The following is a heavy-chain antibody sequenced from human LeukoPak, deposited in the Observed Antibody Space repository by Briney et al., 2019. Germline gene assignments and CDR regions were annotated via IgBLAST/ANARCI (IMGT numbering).Heavy chain of an antibody. CDR3: VRDRGYFTMIPRYYFDY. CDR1: GFTFSSYA. Sequence: GGSLRLSCAASGFTFSSYAMHWVHQAPGKGLEWVAVISYDGSNKYYADSVKGRFTISRDNSKNTLYLQMNSLRAEDTAVYYCVRDRGYFTMIPRYYFDYWGQGTLVTVSS. V-gene: IGHV3-30*04. D-gene: IGHD3-22*01. CDR2: ISYDGSNK. J-gene: IGHJ4*02.